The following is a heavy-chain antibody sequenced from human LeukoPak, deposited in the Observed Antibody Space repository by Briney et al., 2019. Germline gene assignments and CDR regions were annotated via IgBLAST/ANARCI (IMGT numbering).Heavy chain of an antibody. CDR1: GGSISSYY. D-gene: IGHD5-24*01. J-gene: IGHJ3*02. CDR2: IYYSGST. V-gene: IGHV4-59*01. Sequence: PSETLSLTCTVSGGSISSYYWSWIRQPPGKGLEWIGYIYYSGSTNYNPSLKSQVTISVDTSKNQFSLKLSSVTAADTAVYYCARGRDGYNYAFDIWGQGTMVTVSS. CDR3: ARGRDGYNYAFDI.